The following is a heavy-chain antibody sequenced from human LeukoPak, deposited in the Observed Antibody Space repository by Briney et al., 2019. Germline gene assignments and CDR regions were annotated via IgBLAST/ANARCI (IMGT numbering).Heavy chain of an antibody. Sequence: SETLSLTCAVYGGSFSGYYWSWIRQPPGKGLEWIGEINHSGSTNYNPSLKSRVTISVDTSKNQFSLKLSFVTAADTAVYYCAGGTTVTKDYYYYYMDVWGKGTTVTISS. J-gene: IGHJ6*03. CDR2: INHSGST. CDR1: GGSFSGYY. V-gene: IGHV4-34*01. D-gene: IGHD4-17*01. CDR3: AGGTTVTKDYYYYYMDV.